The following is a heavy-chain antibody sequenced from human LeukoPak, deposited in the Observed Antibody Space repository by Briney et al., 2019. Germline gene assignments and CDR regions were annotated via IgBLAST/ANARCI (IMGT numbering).Heavy chain of an antibody. D-gene: IGHD3-22*01. J-gene: IGHJ4*02. CDR1: GYTFTSYY. CDR3: ARGGSSGLWLAY. Sequence: GASVTVSCKASGYTFTSYYMHWVRQAPGQGLEWMGIINPSGGSTSYAQMFQGRVTMTRDMSTSTVYMELSSLRSEDTAVYYCARGGSSGLWLAYWGQGTLVTVSS. CDR2: INPSGGST. V-gene: IGHV1-46*01.